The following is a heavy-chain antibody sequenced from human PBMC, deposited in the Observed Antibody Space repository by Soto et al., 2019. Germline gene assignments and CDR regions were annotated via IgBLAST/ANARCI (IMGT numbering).Heavy chain of an antibody. CDR1: GFTFSSYG. J-gene: IGHJ4*02. V-gene: IGHV3-33*01. CDR3: ARELDYYDSSGYSYFDY. D-gene: IGHD3-22*01. CDR2: IWYDGSNK. Sequence: QVPLVESGGGVVQPGRSLRLSCAASGFTFSSYGMHWVRQAPGKGLAWVAVIWYDGSNKYYADSVRGRFTISSDNSKNTLYLQMNSLRAEDTAVYYCARELDYYDSSGYSYFDYWGQGTLVTVSS.